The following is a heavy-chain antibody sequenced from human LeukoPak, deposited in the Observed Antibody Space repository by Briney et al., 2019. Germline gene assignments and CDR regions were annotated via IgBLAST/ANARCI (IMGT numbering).Heavy chain of an antibody. Sequence: PGGSLRLSCAASGFTFISYSIIWVRQAPGKGLEWVSSISSSSTYIYYADSVKGRFTISRDNAKNSLYLQMNSLRAEDTAVYYCARGGQQLVPDYWGQGTLVTVSS. CDR2: ISSSSTYI. V-gene: IGHV3-21*01. D-gene: IGHD6-13*01. CDR1: GFTFISYS. CDR3: ARGGQQLVPDY. J-gene: IGHJ4*02.